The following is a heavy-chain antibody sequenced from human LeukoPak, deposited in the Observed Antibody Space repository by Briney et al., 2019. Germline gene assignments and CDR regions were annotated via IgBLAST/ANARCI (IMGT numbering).Heavy chain of an antibody. CDR3: AKDGRGYCSSTSCFYYFDY. J-gene: IGHJ4*02. CDR2: ISGSGGSP. V-gene: IGHV3-23*01. CDR1: GFTFSSYV. D-gene: IGHD2-2*01. Sequence: GGSLRLSCAASGFTFSSYVMSWVRQAPGKGLEWVSAISGSGGSPYYADSVKGRFTISRDNSKNTLYLQMNSLRAEDTAVYYCAKDGRGYCSSTSCFYYFDYWGQGTLVTVSS.